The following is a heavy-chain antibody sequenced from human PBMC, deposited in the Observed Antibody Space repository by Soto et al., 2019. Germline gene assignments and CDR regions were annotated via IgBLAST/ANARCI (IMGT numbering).Heavy chain of an antibody. CDR2: ISGSGGAT. J-gene: IGHJ4*02. CDR1: GFTFSNYG. D-gene: IGHD2-2*01. CDR3: AKEVTRCCYPGFGS. Sequence: GGSLRLSCTASGFTFSNYGLSWVRQAPGKGLEWVSAISGSGGATLYADSVKGRFTISRDNSKNTLYLEMNSLRVEDTALHYCAKEVTRCCYPGFGSWGQGALVTVSS. V-gene: IGHV3-23*01.